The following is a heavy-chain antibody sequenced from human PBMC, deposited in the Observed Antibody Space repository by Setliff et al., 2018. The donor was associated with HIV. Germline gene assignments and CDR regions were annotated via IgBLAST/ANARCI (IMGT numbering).Heavy chain of an antibody. Sequence: PSETLSLTCTVSGGSISSGDYFLSWIRQAPGKGLEWIGCIYYSGSAYYNPSLQRRVTISIDTSKNQFSLKLSSVTAADTAVYYCARAPLSRLRSYYYYYGMDVWGQGTTVTVSS. D-gene: IGHD4-17*01. J-gene: IGHJ6*02. CDR2: IYYSGSA. CDR3: ARAPLSRLRSYYYYYGMDV. CDR1: GGSISSGDYF. V-gene: IGHV4-30-4*08.